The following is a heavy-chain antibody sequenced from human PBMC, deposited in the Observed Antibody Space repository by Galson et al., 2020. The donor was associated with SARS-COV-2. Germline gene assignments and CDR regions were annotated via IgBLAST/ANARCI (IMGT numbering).Heavy chain of an antibody. CDR3: ARETPLRYFDWLYYAYCDY. J-gene: IGHJ4*02. Sequence: ASETLSLTCTVSGGSISSGGYYWSWIRQHPGKGLEWIGYIYYSGSTYYNPSLKSRVTIAVDTSKNQFSLKLSSVTAADTAVYYCARETPLRYFDWLYYAYCDYWGQGTLVTVSS. CDR1: GGSISSGGYY. D-gene: IGHD3-9*01. CDR2: IYYSGST. V-gene: IGHV4-31*03.